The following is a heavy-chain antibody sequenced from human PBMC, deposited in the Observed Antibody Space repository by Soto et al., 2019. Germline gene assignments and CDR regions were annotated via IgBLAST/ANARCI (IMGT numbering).Heavy chain of an antibody. Sequence: QVQLVQSGAEVKKPGSSVNVSCKASGGTFSSYTISWVRQAPGQGLXWMGRIIPILGIANYAQKFQGRVTITADKSTSTAYMELSSLRSEDTAVYYCAREVRGTPSTGTGPWGQGTLVTVSS. CDR2: IIPILGIA. D-gene: IGHD1-1*01. V-gene: IGHV1-69*02. CDR3: AREVRGTPSTGTGP. CDR1: GGTFSSYT. J-gene: IGHJ5*02.